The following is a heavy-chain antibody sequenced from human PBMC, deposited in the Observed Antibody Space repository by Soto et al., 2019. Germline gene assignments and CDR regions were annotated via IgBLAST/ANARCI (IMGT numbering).Heavy chain of an antibody. CDR2: IYYSGST. Sequence: SETLSLTCTVSGGSISSYYWSWIRQPPGKGLEWFGYIYYSGSTNYNPSLKSRVTISVDTSKNQFSLKLSSVTAADTAVYYCARGNTGGYYYYGMDVWGQGTTVTVSS. CDR1: GGSISSYY. CDR3: ARGNTGGYYYYGMDV. D-gene: IGHD2-8*02. J-gene: IGHJ6*02. V-gene: IGHV4-59*01.